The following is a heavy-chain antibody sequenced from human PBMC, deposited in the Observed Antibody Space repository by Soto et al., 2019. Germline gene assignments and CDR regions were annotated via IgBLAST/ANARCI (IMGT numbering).Heavy chain of an antibody. Sequence: QVQLVESGGGVVQPGRSLRLSCAASGFIFSTYDMHWVRQAPGKGLEWVAVIWQDGSNRYSADSVKGRFTISRDNSKNTLCLQRDSMRVDDTAIYDCARGRAGGGCTEYGGQGPLATVSS. V-gene: IGHV3-33*01. J-gene: IGHJ4*01. CDR2: IWQDGSNR. D-gene: IGHD2-15*01. CDR1: GFIFSTYD. CDR3: ARGRAGGGCTEY.